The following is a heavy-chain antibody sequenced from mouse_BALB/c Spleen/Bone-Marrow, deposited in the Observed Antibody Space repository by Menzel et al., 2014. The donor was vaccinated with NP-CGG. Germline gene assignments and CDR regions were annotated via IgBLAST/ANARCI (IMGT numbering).Heavy chain of an antibody. J-gene: IGHJ2*01. CDR3: ARTPYY. Sequence: EVKLMESGGGLVKPGGSLKLSCAASGFTFSDYYMYWVRQTPEKRLEWVATISDGGSYTYYPDSVKGRFTISRDNAKNNLYLQMSSLKSEDAAMYYCARTPYYWGQGTTLTVSS. CDR1: GFTFSDYY. CDR2: ISDGGSYT. V-gene: IGHV5-4*02.